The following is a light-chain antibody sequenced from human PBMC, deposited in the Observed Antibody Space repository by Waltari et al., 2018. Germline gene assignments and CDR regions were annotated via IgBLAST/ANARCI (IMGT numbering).Light chain of an antibody. CDR1: GLGDNY. V-gene: IGLV3-1*01. Sequence: SFELTQPPSVSVSPGQTATITCSGEGLGDNYVSWFQQRPGQSPMLCIFHDVQRPSGIPERFSGSNSGDTATLTIAGTQAVDEADYYCQTWDANTGVFGGGTKLTVL. CDR2: HDV. CDR3: QTWDANTGV. J-gene: IGLJ2*01.